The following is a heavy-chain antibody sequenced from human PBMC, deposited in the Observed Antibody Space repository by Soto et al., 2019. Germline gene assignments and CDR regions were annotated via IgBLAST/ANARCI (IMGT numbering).Heavy chain of an antibody. Sequence: GASVKVSCKASGYSFSTHAMHWVRQAPGQGLEWVGWINAGNGNTKYSQKFQGRVTITADKSTSTAYMELSSLRSDDTAVYYCARIAVAGTVDYWGQGTLVTVSS. CDR1: GYSFSTHA. D-gene: IGHD6-19*01. J-gene: IGHJ4*02. CDR2: INAGNGNT. V-gene: IGHV1-3*01. CDR3: ARIAVAGTVDY.